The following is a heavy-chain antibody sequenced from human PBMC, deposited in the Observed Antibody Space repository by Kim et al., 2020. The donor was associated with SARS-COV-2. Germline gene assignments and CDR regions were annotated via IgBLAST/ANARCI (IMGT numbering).Heavy chain of an antibody. J-gene: IGHJ5*02. CDR3: ARDPTGWYSNWFDP. D-gene: IGHD6-19*01. Sequence: DSVKGRFTISRDDSKNTLYLQMNSLRVEDTALYYCARDPTGWYSNWFDPWGQGTLVTVSS. V-gene: IGHV3-23*01.